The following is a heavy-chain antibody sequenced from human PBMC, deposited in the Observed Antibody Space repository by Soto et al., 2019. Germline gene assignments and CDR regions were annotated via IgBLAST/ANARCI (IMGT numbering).Heavy chain of an antibody. CDR2: FYYSGST. CDR3: ARVAGSYFHFDY. Sequence: SETLSLTCTVSGGSISSSYWSWIRQPPEKGLEWIGYFYYSGSTNYNPSLKSRVTISVDTSKNQFSLKLSSVTAADTAVYYCARVAGSYFHFDYWAQGTPVTVSS. CDR1: GGSISSSY. D-gene: IGHD1-26*01. V-gene: IGHV4-59*01. J-gene: IGHJ4*02.